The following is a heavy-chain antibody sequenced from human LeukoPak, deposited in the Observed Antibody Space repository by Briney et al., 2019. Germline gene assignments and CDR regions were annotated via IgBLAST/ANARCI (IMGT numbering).Heavy chain of an antibody. CDR2: INHSGST. V-gene: IGHV4-34*01. Sequence: SETLSLTCAVYGGSFSGYYWSWIRQPPGKGLEWIGEINHSGSTNYNPSLKSRVTISVDTSKNQFSLKLSSVTAADTAVYYYARAQGRSMVRGVIITEGFYFDYWGQGTLVTVSS. CDR3: ARAQGRSMVRGVIITEGFYFDY. CDR1: GGSFSGYY. D-gene: IGHD3-10*01. J-gene: IGHJ4*02.